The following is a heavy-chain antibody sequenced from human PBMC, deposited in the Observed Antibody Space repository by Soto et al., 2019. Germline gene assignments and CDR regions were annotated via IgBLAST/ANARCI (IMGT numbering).Heavy chain of an antibody. CDR1: GFTFSSYA. Sequence: EVPLLEPGGGLVQPGGSLRLSCAASGFTFSSYAMSWVRQAPGKGLEWVSAISGSGGSTYYADSMKGRFTISRDNSKNTLYLQMNSLRAEDTAVYYCAKGRASGYYYGYFDYWGQGTLVTVSS. CDR3: AKGRASGYYYGYFDY. J-gene: IGHJ4*02. CDR2: ISGSGGST. V-gene: IGHV3-23*01. D-gene: IGHD3-22*01.